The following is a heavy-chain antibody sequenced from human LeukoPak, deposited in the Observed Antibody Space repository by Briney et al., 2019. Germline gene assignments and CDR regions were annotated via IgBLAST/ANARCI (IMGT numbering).Heavy chain of an antibody. V-gene: IGHV5-51*01. CDR1: GYSFTSYW. D-gene: IGHD3-22*01. CDR3: ARIDYYDSSDYYFGWFDP. Sequence: GESLKISCKGSGYSFTSYWIGWVRQMPGKGLEWMGIIYPGDSDTRYSPSFQGQVTISADKSVSTAYLQWSSLKASDTAMYYCARIDYYDSSDYYFGWFDPWGQGTLVTVSS. J-gene: IGHJ5*02. CDR2: IYPGDSDT.